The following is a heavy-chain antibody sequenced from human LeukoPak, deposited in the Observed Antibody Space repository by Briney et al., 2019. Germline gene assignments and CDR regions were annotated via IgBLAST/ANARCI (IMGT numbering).Heavy chain of an antibody. Sequence: SETLSLTCTVSGGSISSGNYYWGWIRQPPGKALEWIGSIYYTGSTNYNPSLKSRVAISVDTSKNQFSLKLRSVTAADTAVCYCARRYYYDSGSYLYFFDFWGQGTLVTVSS. CDR1: GGSISSGNYY. V-gene: IGHV4-39*01. D-gene: IGHD3-10*01. CDR2: IYYTGST. CDR3: ARRYYYDSGSYLYFFDF. J-gene: IGHJ4*02.